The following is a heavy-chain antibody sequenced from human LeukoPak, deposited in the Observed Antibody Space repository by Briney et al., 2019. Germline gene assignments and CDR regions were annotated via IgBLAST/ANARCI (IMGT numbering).Heavy chain of an antibody. CDR3: ARGGEDDILTLDYYYYYMDV. V-gene: IGHV3-30*02. J-gene: IGHJ6*03. D-gene: IGHD3-9*01. CDR1: GFTFSSYG. CDR2: IRYDGSNK. Sequence: PGGSLRLSCAASGFTFSSYGMHWVRQAPGKGLEWVAFIRYDGSNKYYADSVKGRFTISRDNSKNTLYLQMNSLRSDDTAVYYCARGGEDDILTLDYYYYYMDVWGKGTTVTISS.